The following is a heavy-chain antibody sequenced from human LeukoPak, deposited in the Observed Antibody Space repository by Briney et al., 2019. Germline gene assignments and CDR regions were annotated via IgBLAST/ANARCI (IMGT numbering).Heavy chain of an antibody. CDR3: AKALTGHESSGYYDNDY. J-gene: IGHJ4*02. D-gene: IGHD3-22*01. CDR2: ICGSGGST. V-gene: IGHV3-23*01. Sequence: GGSLRLSCAASGFTFSSYSMSWVRQAPGKGLEWVSAICGSGGSTYYADSVRGRFTISRDHSKNTLYLQMNSLRAVDTAVYYCAKALTGHESSGYYDNDYWGQGTLVTVSS. CDR1: GFTFSSYS.